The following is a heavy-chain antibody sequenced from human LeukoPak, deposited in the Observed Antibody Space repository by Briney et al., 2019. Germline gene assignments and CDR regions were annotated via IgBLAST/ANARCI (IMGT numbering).Heavy chain of an antibody. CDR2: ISYDGSNK. Sequence: GGSLRLSCAASGFTFSSYGMHWVRQAPGKGLEWVAVISYDGSNKYYADSVKGRFTISRDNSKNTLYLQMNSLRAEDTAVYYCAKTLLWFGESPFDPWGQGTLVTVSS. J-gene: IGHJ5*02. V-gene: IGHV3-30*18. CDR1: GFTFSSYG. CDR3: AKTLLWFGESPFDP. D-gene: IGHD3-10*01.